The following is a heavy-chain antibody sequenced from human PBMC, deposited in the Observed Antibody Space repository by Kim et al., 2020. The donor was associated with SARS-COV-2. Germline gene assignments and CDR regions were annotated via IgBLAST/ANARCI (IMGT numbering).Heavy chain of an antibody. CDR1: GYTFTSYA. V-gene: IGHV1-3*01. D-gene: IGHD3-10*01. CDR3: ASAPPMVRGVILYYYYGMDV. CDR2: INAGNGNT. Sequence: ASVKVSCKASGYTFTSYAMHWVRQAPGQRLEWMGWINAGNGNTKYSQKFQGRVTITRHTSASTAYMELSSLRSEDTAVYYCASAPPMVRGVILYYYYGMDVWGQGTTVTVSS. J-gene: IGHJ6*02.